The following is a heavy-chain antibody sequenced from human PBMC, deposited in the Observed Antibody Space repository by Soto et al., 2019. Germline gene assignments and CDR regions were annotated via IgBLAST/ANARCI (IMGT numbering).Heavy chain of an antibody. CDR1: GGSIANNNYF. Sequence: ETLSLTCTVSGGSIANNNYFWGWVRQPPGKGLEWIGSAAYSGGTYKNPSLKSRVTVSVDTSKNQFSLKLTSVTAADTAVYYCAKVVVGATSHSDFDSWGQGTLVTVSS. CDR2: AAYSGGT. D-gene: IGHD2-15*01. V-gene: IGHV4-39*01. J-gene: IGHJ4*02. CDR3: AKVVVGATSHSDFDS.